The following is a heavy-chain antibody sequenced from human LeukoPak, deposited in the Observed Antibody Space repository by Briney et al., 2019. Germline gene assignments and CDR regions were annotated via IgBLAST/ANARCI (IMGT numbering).Heavy chain of an antibody. D-gene: IGHD3-9*01. Sequence: SETQSLTCTVSGGSISRTGYHWGWIRQPPGKGLEWIGSIYHTGTTYYSSSLKSRVSISVDTSKNQFSLKLTSVTAADTAVYFCATELRYFDWLFPNHFDSWGQGTLVTVSS. CDR1: GGSISRTGYH. J-gene: IGHJ4*02. CDR2: IYHTGTT. CDR3: ATELRYFDWLFPNHFDS. V-gene: IGHV4-39*01.